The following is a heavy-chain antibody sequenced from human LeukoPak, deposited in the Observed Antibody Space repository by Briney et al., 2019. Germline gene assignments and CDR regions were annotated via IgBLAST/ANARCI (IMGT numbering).Heavy chain of an antibody. D-gene: IGHD6-6*01. V-gene: IGHV4-59*01. Sequence: SETLSLTCTVSGASITTYYWSWIRQPPGEGLEWIGYISYSGSTNYNPSLKSRVTISLDTSKNQFSLKLTSVTAADTALYYCARGGGISSSPLDFDYWGQGTLVTVSS. CDR2: ISYSGST. CDR3: ARGGGISSSPLDFDY. J-gene: IGHJ4*02. CDR1: GASITTYY.